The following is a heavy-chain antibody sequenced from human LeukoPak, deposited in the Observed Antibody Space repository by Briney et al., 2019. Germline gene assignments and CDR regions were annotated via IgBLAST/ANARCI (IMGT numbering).Heavy chain of an antibody. CDR2: IRSKANSYAT. J-gene: IGHJ6*03. CDR1: GFTFSGSA. Sequence: GSLKLSCAASGFTFSGSAMHWVRQASGKGLEWVGRIRSKANSYATAYAASVKGRFTISRDDSKNTAYLQMNSLKTEDTAVYYCTRNAVVVPAARFDYYYYYMDVWGKGTTVTVSS. D-gene: IGHD2-2*01. V-gene: IGHV3-73*01. CDR3: TRNAVVVPAARFDYYYYYMDV.